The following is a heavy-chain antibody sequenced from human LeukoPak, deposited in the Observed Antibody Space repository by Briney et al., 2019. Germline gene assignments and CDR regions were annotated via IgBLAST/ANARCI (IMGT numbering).Heavy chain of an antibody. Sequence: PSETLSLTCTVSGGSISSSSYYWGWIRQPPGKGLEWIGSIYYSGSTYYNPSLKSRVTISVDTSKNQSSLKLSSVTAADTAVYYCARQHLGWLQLGYFDLWGRGTLVTVSS. D-gene: IGHD5-24*01. CDR1: GGSISSSSYY. CDR2: IYYSGST. CDR3: ARQHLGWLQLGYFDL. J-gene: IGHJ2*01. V-gene: IGHV4-39*01.